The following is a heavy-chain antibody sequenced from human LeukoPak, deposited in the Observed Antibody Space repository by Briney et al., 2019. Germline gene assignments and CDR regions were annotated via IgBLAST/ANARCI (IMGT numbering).Heavy chain of an antibody. Sequence: GGSLRLSCAASGFTFSSYWMSWVRQAPGKGLEWVSAISGSGGSTHYADSVKGRFTISRDNSKNTLFLQMNSLRAEDTAVYYCARRYYYDSSTYAFDIWGQGTMVTVSS. J-gene: IGHJ3*02. D-gene: IGHD3-22*01. CDR1: GFTFSSYW. V-gene: IGHV3-23*01. CDR2: ISGSGGST. CDR3: ARRYYYDSSTYAFDI.